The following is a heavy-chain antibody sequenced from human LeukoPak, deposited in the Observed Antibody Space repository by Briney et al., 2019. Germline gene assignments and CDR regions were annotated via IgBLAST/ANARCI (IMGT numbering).Heavy chain of an antibody. D-gene: IGHD5-12*01. V-gene: IGHV6-1*01. CDR3: ARGVAHFDY. CDR1: GHSVYSNNAP. J-gene: IGHJ4*02. CDR2: SFYRSKWYN. Sequence: QTLSLLWAIYGHSVYSNNAPLNSIKQSPSRGHQWLGRSFYRSKWYNDYAVSVKSQITINPDTSKNQFSLQLNSVTPEDTAVYYCARGVAHFDYWGQGTLVTVSS.